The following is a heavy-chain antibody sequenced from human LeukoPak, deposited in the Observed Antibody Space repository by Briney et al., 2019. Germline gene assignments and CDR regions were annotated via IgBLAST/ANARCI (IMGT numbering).Heavy chain of an antibody. V-gene: IGHV4-30-4*08. CDR2: IYYSGST. D-gene: IGHD2-2*01. Sequence: PSETLSLTCTVSGGPISSGDYYWSWIRQPPGKGLEWIGYIYYSGSTYYNPSLKSRVTISVDTSKNQFSLKLSSVTAADTAVYYCARSIVVVPAAPFDYWGQGTLVTVSS. CDR1: GGPISSGDYY. J-gene: IGHJ4*02. CDR3: ARSIVVVPAAPFDY.